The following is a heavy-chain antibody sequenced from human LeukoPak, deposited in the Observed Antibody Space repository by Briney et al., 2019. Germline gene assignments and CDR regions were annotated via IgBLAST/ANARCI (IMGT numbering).Heavy chain of an antibody. Sequence: GGSLRLSCTASGFTFGDYAMSWVRQAPGKGLEWVGFIRSKAYGGTTEYAASVKGRFTISRDDSKSIAYLQMNSLKTEDTAVYYCTRVVYCSSTSCYTGGVDYWGQGTLVTVSS. D-gene: IGHD2-2*02. CDR3: TRVVYCSSTSCYTGGVDY. CDR1: GFTFGDYA. CDR2: IRSKAYGGTT. J-gene: IGHJ4*02. V-gene: IGHV3-49*04.